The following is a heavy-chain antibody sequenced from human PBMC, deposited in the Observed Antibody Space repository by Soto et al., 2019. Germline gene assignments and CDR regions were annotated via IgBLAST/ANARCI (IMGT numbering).Heavy chain of an antibody. CDR3: ATGGVYYET. J-gene: IGHJ5*02. D-gene: IGHD1-26*01. CDR2: INTGGSPA. Sequence: LRLSCTVSGFAFRHNYLTWIRQAPGKGLEWLSYINTGGSPAYYVDSVKGRFTISTDIAKKSLYHQMDRLRADDTGVYYCATGGVYYETWGQGTLVTVSS. V-gene: IGHV3-11*01. CDR1: GFAFRHNY.